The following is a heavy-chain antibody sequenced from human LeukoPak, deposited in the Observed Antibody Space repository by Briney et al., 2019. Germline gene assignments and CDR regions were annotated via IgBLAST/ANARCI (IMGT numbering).Heavy chain of an antibody. V-gene: IGHV3-66*01. CDR2: IYSGGST. J-gene: IGHJ4*02. CDR3: ARGAGTTWDGEADY. D-gene: IGHD6-19*01. CDR1: GFSVSSNY. Sequence: PGGSLRLSCAASGFSVSSNYMSWVRQAPGKGLEWVSVIYSGGSTYYADSVKGRFTISRDNSKNTLYLQMNSLRAEDTAVYYCARGAGTTWDGEADYWGQGTLVTVSS.